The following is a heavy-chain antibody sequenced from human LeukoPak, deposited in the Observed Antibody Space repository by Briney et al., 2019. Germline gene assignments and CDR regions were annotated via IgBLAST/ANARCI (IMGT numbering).Heavy chain of an antibody. CDR3: ARQGALKVGATWTNWFDP. V-gene: IGHV3-7*03. J-gene: IGHJ5*02. Sequence: GGSLRLSCAASGFTFSSYWMSWVRQAPGKGLEWVANIKQGGSEKYYVDSVKGRFTISRDNAKNSLYLQMNSLRAEDTAVYYCARQGALKVGATWTNWFDPWGQGTLVTVSS. CDR1: GFTFSSYW. CDR2: IKQGGSEK. D-gene: IGHD1-26*01.